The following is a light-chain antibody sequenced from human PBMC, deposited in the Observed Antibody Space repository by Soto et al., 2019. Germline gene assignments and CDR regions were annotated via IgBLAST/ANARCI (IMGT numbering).Light chain of an antibody. Sequence: NFMLTQPHSVSESPGKTVIISCTRSSGSIASNYVQWYQQRPGSSPTTVIYEDNQRPSVVPDRFSGSIDSSSTSASLTISGLETEDEADYFCQSYDATNPVFGGGTKLTVL. CDR1: SGSIASNY. CDR2: EDN. J-gene: IGLJ3*02. CDR3: QSYDATNPV. V-gene: IGLV6-57*01.